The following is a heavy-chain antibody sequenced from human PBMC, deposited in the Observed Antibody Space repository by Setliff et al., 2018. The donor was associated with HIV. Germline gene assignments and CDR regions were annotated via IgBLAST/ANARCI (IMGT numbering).Heavy chain of an antibody. Sequence: GGSLRLSCVGSGFTFNDYHISWIRQAPGKGLEWISYIGSLGDKEYADSVKGRFTISRDNARKSVYLQIDSLRAEDTAVYYCARDRGYDLDYFDYWGQGTLGTSPQ. J-gene: IGHJ4*02. CDR3: ARDRGYDLDYFDY. V-gene: IGHV3-11*05. CDR1: GFTFNDYH. CDR2: IGSLGDK. D-gene: IGHD5-12*01.